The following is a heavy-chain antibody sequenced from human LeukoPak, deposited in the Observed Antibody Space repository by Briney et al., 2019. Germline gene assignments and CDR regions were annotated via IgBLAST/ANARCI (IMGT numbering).Heavy chain of an antibody. D-gene: IGHD6-19*01. V-gene: IGHV4-59*07. Sequence: KPSDTLSLTLTLAAGSISSYYWSWVRQPPGKGLEWVGYIYYSGSTNYNPSLKSRVTISVDTSKNQFSLTLSSVTAADTAVYYCARHFVAVGHWFDPWGQGTLVTVSS. CDR3: ARHFVAVGHWFDP. CDR2: IYYSGST. CDR1: AGSISSYY. J-gene: IGHJ5*02.